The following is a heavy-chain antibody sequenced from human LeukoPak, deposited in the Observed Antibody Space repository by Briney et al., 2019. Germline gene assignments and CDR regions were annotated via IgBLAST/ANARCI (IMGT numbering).Heavy chain of an antibody. J-gene: IGHJ3*02. V-gene: IGHV4-59*11. D-gene: IGHD3-3*01. CDR2: IYYSGST. CDR1: GGSISSHY. Sequence: SETLSLTCTVPGGSISSHYWSWIRQPPGKGLEWIGYIYYSGSTNYNPSLKSRVTISVDTSKNQFSLKLSSVTAADTAVYYCARVTHSITIFGVGKNHAFDIWGQGTMVTVSS. CDR3: ARVTHSITIFGVGKNHAFDI.